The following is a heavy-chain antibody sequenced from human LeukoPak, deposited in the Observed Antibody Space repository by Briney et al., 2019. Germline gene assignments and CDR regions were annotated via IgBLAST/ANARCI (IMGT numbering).Heavy chain of an antibody. CDR2: INWNGGST. V-gene: IGHV3-20*04. CDR3: ARGSSTMAGYYFDY. CDR1: GFTFDDYG. D-gene: IGHD5/OR15-5a*01. J-gene: IGHJ4*02. Sequence: GGSLRLSCAPSGFTFDDYGMSWVRQAPGKGLEWVSGINWNGGSTGYADSVKGRFTISRDNAKNSLYLQMNSLRAEDTALYYCARGSSTMAGYYFDYWGQGTLVTVSS.